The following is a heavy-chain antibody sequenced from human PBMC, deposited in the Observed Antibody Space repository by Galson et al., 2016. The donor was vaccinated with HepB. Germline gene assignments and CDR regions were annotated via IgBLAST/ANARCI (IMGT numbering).Heavy chain of an antibody. CDR3: ARSYHLSKWELLSYSFDY. Sequence: PALVKPTQTLTLTCTFSGFSLSTSGMCVSWIRQPPGKALEWLALIDWDDDKYYNTSLETRLTISKDTSKNQVVLTMTNMDPVDTATYYCARSYHLSKWELLSYSFDYWGQGTLVTVSS. CDR2: IDWDDDK. CDR1: GFSLSTSGMC. D-gene: IGHD1-26*01. V-gene: IGHV2-70*13. J-gene: IGHJ4*02.